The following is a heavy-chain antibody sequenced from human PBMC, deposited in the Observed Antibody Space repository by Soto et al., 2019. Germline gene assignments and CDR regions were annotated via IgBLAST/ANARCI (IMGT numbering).Heavy chain of an antibody. J-gene: IGHJ4*02. Sequence: GESLKISCKGSGYSFTNYWIGWVRQMPWKGLEWMGIIYPGDSDTRYSPSFQGQVTISADKSISTAYLQWSSLKASDTAMYYCARSIRNYYGSGSPWYFDYWGQGTLVTVSS. CDR2: IYPGDSDT. CDR3: ARSIRNYYGSGSPWYFDY. V-gene: IGHV5-51*01. CDR1: GYSFTNYW. D-gene: IGHD3-10*01.